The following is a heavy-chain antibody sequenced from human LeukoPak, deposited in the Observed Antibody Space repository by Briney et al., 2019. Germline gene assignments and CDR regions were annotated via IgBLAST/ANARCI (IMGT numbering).Heavy chain of an antibody. CDR1: GFTFMTYW. Sequence: GGSLRLSCAASGFTFMTYWMSWVRQAPGKGLEWVANIKQDVSEKYYVDSVKGRFTISRDNAKNSLYLQMNSLRAEDTAVYYCAKAGYSYGYSFDYWGQGTLVTVSS. CDR2: IKQDVSEK. J-gene: IGHJ4*02. V-gene: IGHV3-7*01. D-gene: IGHD5-18*01. CDR3: AKAGYSYGYSFDY.